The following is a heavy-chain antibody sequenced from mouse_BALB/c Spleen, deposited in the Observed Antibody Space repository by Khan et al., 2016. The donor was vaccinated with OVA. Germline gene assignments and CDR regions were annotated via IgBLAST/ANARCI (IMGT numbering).Heavy chain of an antibody. D-gene: IGHD2-13*01. V-gene: IGHV2-6-1*01. CDR3: ARQDYPGYVDV. CDR1: GFSLTSYG. Sequence: QVQLKQSGPGPVAPSQSLSITCTISGFSLTSYGVHWVRQPAGKGLEWLVVIWSDGRTTYNSALKSRLSISKDNSKSQVFLKVHSLQTDDTAIYXCARQDYPGYVDVWGAGTTVTVSS. J-gene: IGHJ1*01. CDR2: IWSDGRT.